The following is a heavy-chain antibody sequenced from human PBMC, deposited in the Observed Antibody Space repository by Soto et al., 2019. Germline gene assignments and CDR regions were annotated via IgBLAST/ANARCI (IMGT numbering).Heavy chain of an antibody. D-gene: IGHD3-10*01. CDR1: GDSVSSIGAA. V-gene: IGHV6-1*01. CDR3: ARDWSPWDGLGSRGFDW. CDR2: TYYRAKWYN. J-gene: IGHJ4*02. Sequence: QVQLRQSGPGLVKPSQTLSLTCAISGDSVSSIGAAWHWIRQSPSRGLEWLGRTYYRAKWYNNYAVSVKSRITTNADTSQNQLSLQLNTVTPEHTALYFCARDWSPWDGLGSRGFDWWGQGALVTVSS.